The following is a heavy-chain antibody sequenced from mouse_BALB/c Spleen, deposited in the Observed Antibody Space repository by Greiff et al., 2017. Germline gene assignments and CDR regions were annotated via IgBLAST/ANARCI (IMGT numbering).Heavy chain of an antibody. CDR1: GFTFSSYG. Sequence: EVKLMESGGDLVKPGGSLKLSCAASGFTFSSYGMSWVRQTPDKRLEWVATISSGGSYTYYPDSVKGRFTISRDNAKNTLYLQMSSLKSEDTAMYYCARRRDGSSWFAYWGQGTLVTVSA. D-gene: IGHD2-3*01. CDR3: ARRRDGSSWFAY. J-gene: IGHJ3*01. V-gene: IGHV5-6*02. CDR2: ISSGGSYT.